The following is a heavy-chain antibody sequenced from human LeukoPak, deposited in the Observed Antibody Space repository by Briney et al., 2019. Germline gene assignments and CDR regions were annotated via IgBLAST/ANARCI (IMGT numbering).Heavy chain of an antibody. D-gene: IGHD3-10*01. Sequence: PSETLSLTCAVSGYSISSGYYWGCIRQPPGKGLEWIGSIYHSESTYYNPSPKSRVTISVDTSKNQFSLKLSCVTAADTAVYYCASLYGSGSVDPWGQGTLVTVSS. CDR3: ASLYGSGSVDP. CDR2: IYHSEST. V-gene: IGHV4-38-2*01. CDR1: GYSISSGYY. J-gene: IGHJ5*02.